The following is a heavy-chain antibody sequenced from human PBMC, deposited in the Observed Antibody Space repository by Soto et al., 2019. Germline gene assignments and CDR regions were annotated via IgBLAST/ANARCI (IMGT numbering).Heavy chain of an antibody. CDR3: ARVGARICYYGSGRTKRFDY. CDR1: GGSFSGYY. CDR2: FNHSGST. V-gene: IGHV4-34*01. J-gene: IGHJ4*02. D-gene: IGHD3-10*01. Sequence: SETLSLTCAVYGGSFSGYYWSWIRQPPGKGLEWIGEFNHSGSTNYNPSLKSRVTISVDTSKNQFSLKLSSVTAADTAVYYCARVGARICYYGSGRTKRFDYWGQGTLVTVSS.